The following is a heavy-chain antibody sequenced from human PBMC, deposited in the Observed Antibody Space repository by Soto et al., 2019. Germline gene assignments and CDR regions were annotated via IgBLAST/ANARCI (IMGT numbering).Heavy chain of an antibody. CDR3: TTHCNGSSCSRQ. CDR1: GFTFSNAW. CDR2: IKSKTDGGST. Sequence: EVQLVESGGGLVKPGGSLRLSCAASGFTFSNAWMTWVRQAPGKGLEWVGRIKSKTDGGSTDYVAPVKGRFTISRDDSKNTLYLQMNSLKTEDTAVYYCTTHCNGSSCSRQWGQGTLVTVSS. J-gene: IGHJ4*02. D-gene: IGHD2-15*01. V-gene: IGHV3-15*01.